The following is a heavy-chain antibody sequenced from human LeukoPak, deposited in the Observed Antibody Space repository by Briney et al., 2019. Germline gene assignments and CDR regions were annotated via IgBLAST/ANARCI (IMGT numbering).Heavy chain of an antibody. CDR3: AREGTTGGYYDY. J-gene: IGHJ4*02. D-gene: IGHD1-7*01. V-gene: IGHV5-51*01. CDR2: IYPGDSDT. CDR1: GYTFTSNW. Sequence: GESLKISCKGSGYTFTSNWIAWVRQMPGKGLEWMGIIYPGDSDTRYGPSSQGQVTISVDKSISTAYLQWSSLKASDSAMYYCAREGTTGGYYDYWGQGTQVTVSS.